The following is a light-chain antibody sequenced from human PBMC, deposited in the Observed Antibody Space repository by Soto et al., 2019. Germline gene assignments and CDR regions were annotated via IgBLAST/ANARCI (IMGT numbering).Light chain of an antibody. CDR1: QSVSSSY. CDR3: QQYNNWPWT. J-gene: IGKJ1*01. CDR2: GAS. V-gene: IGKV3-20*01. Sequence: EIVLTQSPGTLSLSPEERATLSCRASQSVSSSYLAWYQQKPGQAPRLLIYGASSRATGIPDRFRGSGSGTDFTLTISRLEPEDFAVYYCQQYNNWPWTFGQGTKVDIK.